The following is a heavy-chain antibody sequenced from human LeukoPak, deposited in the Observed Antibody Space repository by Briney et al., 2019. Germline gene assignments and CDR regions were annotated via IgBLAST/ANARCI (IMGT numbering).Heavy chain of an antibody. CDR1: GGSISGHY. Sequence: SETLSLTCTVSGGSISGHYWSWIRQPPGKGLEWIGYIYYSGSTNYNPSLKSRVTISVDTSKNQFSLKLSSVTAADTAVYYCARGRYDSSGYYVDYWGQGTLVTVSS. D-gene: IGHD3-22*01. J-gene: IGHJ4*02. CDR2: IYYSGST. V-gene: IGHV4-59*11. CDR3: ARGRYDSSGYYVDY.